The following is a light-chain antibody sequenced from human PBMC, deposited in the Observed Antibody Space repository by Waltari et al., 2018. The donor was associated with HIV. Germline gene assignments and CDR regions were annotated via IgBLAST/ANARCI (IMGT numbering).Light chain of an antibody. J-gene: IGLJ3*02. V-gene: IGLV10-54*01. CDR2: RNN. CDR3: SAWDSSLSAWV. CDR1: SNTVGYQG. Sequence: QAGLPQPPSVSKGLRQTATLTCTGNSNTVGYQGAAWLQQHQGHPPKLLSYRNNNRPSGISERLSASRTGNTASLTITGLQPEDEADYYCSAWDSSLSAWVFGGGTKLTVL.